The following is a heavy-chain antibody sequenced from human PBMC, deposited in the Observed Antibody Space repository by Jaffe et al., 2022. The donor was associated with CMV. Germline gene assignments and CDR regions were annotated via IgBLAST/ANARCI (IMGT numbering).Heavy chain of an antibody. CDR2: ISGSGGST. Sequence: EVQLLESGGGLVQPGGSLRLSCAASGFTFSSYAMSWVRQAPGKGLEWVSGISGSGGSTYYADSVKGRFTISRDNSKNTLYLQMNSLRAEDTAVYYCAKATNYYDNSGYYLYYFDYWGQGTLVTVSS. D-gene: IGHD3-22*01. CDR1: GFTFSSYA. V-gene: IGHV3-23*01. CDR3: AKATNYYDNSGYYLYYFDY. J-gene: IGHJ4*02.